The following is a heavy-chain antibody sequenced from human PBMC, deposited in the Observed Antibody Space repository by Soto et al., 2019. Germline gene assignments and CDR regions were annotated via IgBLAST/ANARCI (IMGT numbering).Heavy chain of an antibody. Sequence: PGGSLRLSCAASGFTCSSYDMSWVRQAPGKGLEWVSTILVGGSTHYPDSVKGRFTISRDNSKHTLFLQMNSLTAGDTAVYYCAKATATGGGAFDICGQGTMVTVSS. V-gene: IGHV3-23*01. CDR3: AKATATGGGAFDI. D-gene: IGHD2-8*02. J-gene: IGHJ3*02. CDR1: GFTCSSYD. CDR2: ILVGGST.